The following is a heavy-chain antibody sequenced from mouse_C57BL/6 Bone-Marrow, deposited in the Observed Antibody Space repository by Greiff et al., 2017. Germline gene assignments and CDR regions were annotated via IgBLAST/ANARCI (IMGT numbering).Heavy chain of an antibody. CDR1: GFTFSDYG. CDR3: ARGWLLPYWYFDV. V-gene: IGHV5-15*01. CDR2: ISNLAYSI. D-gene: IGHD2-3*01. J-gene: IGHJ1*03. Sequence: DVMLVESGGGLVQPGGSLKLSCAASGFTFSDYGMAWVRQAPRKGPEWVAFISNLAYSIYYADTVTGRFTISRENAKNTLYLEMSSLRSEDTAMYYCARGWLLPYWYFDVWGTGTTVTVSS.